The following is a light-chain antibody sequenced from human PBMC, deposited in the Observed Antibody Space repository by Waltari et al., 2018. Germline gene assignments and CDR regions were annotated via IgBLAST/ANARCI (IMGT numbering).Light chain of an antibody. V-gene: IGKV1-12*01. CDR3: QQANSFPIT. CDR2: AAS. J-gene: IGKJ5*01. Sequence: DIQMTQSPSSVSASVGDRVTITCRASRGISRWLAWYQQKPRKAPNLLFYAASSLQSGVPSRFSGSGAGTDFTLTISSLQSEDFATYYSQQANSFPITFGQGTRLEIK. CDR1: RGISRW.